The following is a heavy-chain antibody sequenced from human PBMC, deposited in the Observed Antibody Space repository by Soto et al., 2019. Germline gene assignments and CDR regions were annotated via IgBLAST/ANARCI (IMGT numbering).Heavy chain of an antibody. D-gene: IGHD6-19*01. J-gene: IGHJ5*02. V-gene: IGHV2-26*01. CDR3: ARRHLAVAVSPWFDP. CDR2: IDSSGEK. CDR1: GLSITDSEMG. Sequence: QVTLKESGPVLVKPTETLTLRCTVSGLSITDSEMGVSWIRQPPGQPLEWLAHIDSSGEKSYGTFLKSRLAISKDTSKIQIVLTMTNMDPADTATYYCARRHLAVAVSPWFDPWGQGIPVTVSS.